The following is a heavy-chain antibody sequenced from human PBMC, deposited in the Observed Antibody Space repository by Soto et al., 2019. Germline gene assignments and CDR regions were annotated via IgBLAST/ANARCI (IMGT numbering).Heavy chain of an antibody. J-gene: IGHJ5*02. V-gene: IGHV3-64D*06. Sequence: GSLRLSCSASGFTFSMFSMHWVRQAPGKGLEYVSGISSNGDSTYYADSVKGRFTISRDNSKNTLYLQMSSLRAVDTAVYYCVHPRSTVQIPPTWGQGTLVTVSS. CDR1: GFTFSMFS. D-gene: IGHD4-17*01. CDR3: VHPRSTVQIPPT. CDR2: ISSNGDST.